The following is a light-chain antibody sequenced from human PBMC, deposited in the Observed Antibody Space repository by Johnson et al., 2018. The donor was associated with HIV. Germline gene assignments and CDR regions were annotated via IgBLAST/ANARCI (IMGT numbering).Light chain of an antibody. V-gene: IGLV1-51*01. CDR2: DNN. CDR3: GTGDSSLRSGF. J-gene: IGLJ1*01. Sequence: QSALTQPPSVSAAPGQKVTISCSGSSSNIGNNYVSWYQQLPGTAPKLLIYDNNKRPSGIPDRFSGSKSGTSATLGITGLQTGDEADYYCGTGDSSLRSGFFGTGTKVPGL. CDR1: SSNIGNNY.